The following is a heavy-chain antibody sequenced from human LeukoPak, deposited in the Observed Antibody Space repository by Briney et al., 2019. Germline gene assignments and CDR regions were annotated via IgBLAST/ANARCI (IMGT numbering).Heavy chain of an antibody. D-gene: IGHD1-1*01. V-gene: IGHV3-13*01. Sequence: EQVLERVSTIGTASATYYPGSVEGRFTLSRDNAKNSLYPQMNSLTAGDTAVYYCARGPPRGKYYDMDVWGKGTTVTVAS. J-gene: IGHJ6*03. CDR3: ARGPPRGKYYDMDV. CDR2: IGTASAT.